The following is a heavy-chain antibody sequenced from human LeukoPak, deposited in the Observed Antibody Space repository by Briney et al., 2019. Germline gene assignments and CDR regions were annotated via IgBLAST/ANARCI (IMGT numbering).Heavy chain of an antibody. J-gene: IGHJ3*01. CDR2: TYSGGNA. D-gene: IGHD1-26*01. CDR1: GASTSAYY. V-gene: IGHV4-59*01. Sequence: TSETLSLTCTVSGASTSAYYWSWIRQPPGKGLEWLGYTYSGGNANYNPSLKSRVTISIDTSENQFSLRLTSVTAADTAVYFCAHSKRGGGYYINAFAVWGQGTLVTISS. CDR3: AHSKRGGGYYINAFAV.